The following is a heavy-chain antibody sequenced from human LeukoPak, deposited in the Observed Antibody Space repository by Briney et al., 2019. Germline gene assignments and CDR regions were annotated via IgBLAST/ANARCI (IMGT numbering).Heavy chain of an antibody. CDR2: ISSTGSYI. CDR1: GFTFSRSN. CDR3: GREKYHYDNSGFGFDP. Sequence: GGSLRLSCAGSGFTFSRSNMNWVRQVPGKGLEWVASISSTGSYIYYADSLKGRFIISRDNANNSLYLQLNSLRAEDTALYRCGREKYHYDNSGFGFDPWGQGTLVTVSS. D-gene: IGHD3-22*01. J-gene: IGHJ5*02. V-gene: IGHV3-21*01.